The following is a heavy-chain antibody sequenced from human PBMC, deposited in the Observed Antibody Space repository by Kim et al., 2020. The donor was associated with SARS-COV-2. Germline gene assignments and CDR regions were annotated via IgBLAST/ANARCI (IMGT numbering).Heavy chain of an antibody. CDR3: ARVGHDFWSGYPFDY. CDR1: GGSFSGYY. J-gene: IGHJ4*02. D-gene: IGHD3-3*01. CDR2: INHSGST. V-gene: IGHV4-34*01. Sequence: SETLSLTCAVYGGSFSGYYWSWIRQPPGKGLEWIGEINHSGSTNYNPSLKSRVTISVDTSKNQFSLKLSSVTAADTAVYYCARVGHDFWSGYPFDYWGQGTLVTVSS.